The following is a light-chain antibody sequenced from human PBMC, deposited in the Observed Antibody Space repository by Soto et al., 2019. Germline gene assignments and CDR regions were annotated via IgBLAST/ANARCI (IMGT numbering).Light chain of an antibody. CDR2: ASS. V-gene: IGKV1-9*01. CDR3: QQLNSYPALT. CDR1: QGISSY. J-gene: IGKJ4*01. Sequence: DIQLTQSPSFLSASVGYKGTIISRSSQGISSYLVWYQQKPGKAPKLLIYASSTLQSGVASWFSGSGSGTEFTLTISRLQPEDFAAYYWQQLNSYPALTFGGGTKVEIK.